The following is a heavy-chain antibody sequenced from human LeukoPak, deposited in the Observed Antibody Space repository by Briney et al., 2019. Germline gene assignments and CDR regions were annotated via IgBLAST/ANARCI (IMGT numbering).Heavy chain of an antibody. CDR3: ARVVYYGSGSYVDY. CDR2: INPNSGGT. CDR1: GYTFTGYY. D-gene: IGHD3-10*01. J-gene: IGHJ4*02. Sequence: GASVKVSCKASGYTFTGYYMHWVRQAPGQGLEWMGRINPNSGGTNYAQKFQGRVTMTRDTSISTAYMELSRLRSDDTAVYYCARVVYYGSGSYVDYWGQGTLVTVSS. V-gene: IGHV1-2*06.